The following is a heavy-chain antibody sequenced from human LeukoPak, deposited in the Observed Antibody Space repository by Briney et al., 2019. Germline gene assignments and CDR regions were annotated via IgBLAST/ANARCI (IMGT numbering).Heavy chain of an antibody. D-gene: IGHD3-3*01. V-gene: IGHV3-23*01. CDR2: ISGSGGST. Sequence: GGSLRLSCAASGFTFSSYAMSWVRQAPGKGLEWVSAISGSGGSTYYADSVKGRFTISRDNAKNSLYLQMNSLRAEDTAVYYCARGRESPEYYDFWSGTQRTYYYYGMDVWGQGTTVTVSS. CDR1: GFTFSSYA. CDR3: ARGRESPEYYDFWSGTQRTYYYYGMDV. J-gene: IGHJ6*02.